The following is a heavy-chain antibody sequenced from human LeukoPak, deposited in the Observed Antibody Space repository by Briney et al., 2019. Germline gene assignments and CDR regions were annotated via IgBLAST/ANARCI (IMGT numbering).Heavy chain of an antibody. CDR2: INPDSGDT. Sequence: ASVKVSCKASGYIFTYYYIHWMRQAPGQGLEWMGWINPDSGDTSYAQKFQGRVTMTRDTSISTAYMELSRLRSDDTAVYYCARDRLTGYSNYVGVFDYWGQGTLVTVSS. CDR3: ARDRLTGYSNYVGVFDY. J-gene: IGHJ4*02. V-gene: IGHV1-2*02. D-gene: IGHD4-11*01. CDR1: GYIFTYYY.